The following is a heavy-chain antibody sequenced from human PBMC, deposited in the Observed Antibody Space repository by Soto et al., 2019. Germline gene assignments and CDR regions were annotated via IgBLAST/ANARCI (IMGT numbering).Heavy chain of an antibody. CDR3: AKDWGRVHNNYYGSGSYYNY. D-gene: IGHD3-10*01. CDR2: ISYDGSNK. J-gene: IGHJ4*02. V-gene: IGHV3-30*18. Sequence: GGSLRLSCAASGFTFSSYGMHWVRQAPGKGLEWVAVISYDGSNKYYADSVKGRFTISRDNSKNTLYLQMNSLRAEDTAVYYCAKDWGRVHNNYYGSGSYYNYWGQGTLVTVSS. CDR1: GFTFSSYG.